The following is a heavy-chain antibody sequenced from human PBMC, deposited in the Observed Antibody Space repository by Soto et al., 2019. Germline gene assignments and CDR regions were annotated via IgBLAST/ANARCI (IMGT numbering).Heavy chain of an antibody. CDR3: ARGTGDIVATNQNWFDP. CDR1: GFTFSSYS. Sequence: GGSLRLSCAASGFTFSSYSMNWVRQAPGKGLEWVSSISSSSSYIYYADSVKGRFTISRDNAKNPLYLQMNSLRAEDTAVYYCARGTGDIVATNQNWFDPWGQGTLVTVSS. D-gene: IGHD5-12*01. J-gene: IGHJ5*02. V-gene: IGHV3-21*01. CDR2: ISSSSSYI.